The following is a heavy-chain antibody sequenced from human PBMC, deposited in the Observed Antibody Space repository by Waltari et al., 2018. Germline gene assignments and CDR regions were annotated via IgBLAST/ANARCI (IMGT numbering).Heavy chain of an antibody. D-gene: IGHD3-3*01. CDR3: AKAGWSSRGWFDP. V-gene: IGHV3-23*01. CDR1: GFTFSSYA. CDR2: LMGRGGRK. J-gene: IGHJ5*02. Sequence: VQLLESGGGLVQPGGSLRLSCAASGFTFSSYAMTWVRKDPGKGLEWVSALMGRGGRKYSANAVKGRLTISRDNSKNTRYLQMNSLRAEDTAVYYCAKAGWSSRGWFDPWGQGTLVTVSS.